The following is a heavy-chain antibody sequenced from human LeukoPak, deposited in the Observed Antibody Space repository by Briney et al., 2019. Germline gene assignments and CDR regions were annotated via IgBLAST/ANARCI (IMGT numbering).Heavy chain of an antibody. CDR2: IWSDGSKT. V-gene: IGHV3-33*02. CDR3: ARAGASNEFDY. D-gene: IGHD2-8*01. Sequence: GGSLRLSCAASGFTSTSYGMHWVRQAPGKGLEWVAVIWSDGSKTYYVDSAKGRFTISRDYSKNTLFLQMSSLRAEDTAVYYCARAGASNEFDYWGQGTLVTVSS. CDR1: GFTSTSYG. J-gene: IGHJ4*02.